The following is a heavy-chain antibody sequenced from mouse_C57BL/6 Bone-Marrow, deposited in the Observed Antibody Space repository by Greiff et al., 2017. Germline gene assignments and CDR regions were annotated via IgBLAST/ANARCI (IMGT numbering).Heavy chain of an antibody. Sequence: ESGAELARPGASVKLSCKASGYTFTSYGISWVKQRTGQGLEWIGEIYPRSGNTYYNEKFKGKATLTADKSSSTAYMELRSLTSEDSAVXFCARYYFYAMDYWGQGTSVTVSS. J-gene: IGHJ4*01. CDR1: GYTFTSYG. V-gene: IGHV1-81*01. CDR3: ARYYFYAMDY. CDR2: IYPRSGNT. D-gene: IGHD1-1*01.